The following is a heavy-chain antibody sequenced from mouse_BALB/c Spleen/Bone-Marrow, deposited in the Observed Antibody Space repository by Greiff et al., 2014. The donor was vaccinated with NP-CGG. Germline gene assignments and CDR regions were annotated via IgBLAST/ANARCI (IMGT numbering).Heavy chain of an antibody. CDR2: IWAGGST. CDR3: ARVYLWYFDF. D-gene: IGHD2-3*01. V-gene: IGHV2-9*02. Sequence: QVQLKESGPGLVAPSQSLSITCTVSGFSLTSYGVHWVRRPPGKGLEWLGVIWAGGSTNYNSTLMSRLSISKDNSKSQVFLKMNSLQTDDTAMYYCARVYLWYFDFWGAGTTVTVSS. CDR1: GFSLTSYG. J-gene: IGHJ1*01.